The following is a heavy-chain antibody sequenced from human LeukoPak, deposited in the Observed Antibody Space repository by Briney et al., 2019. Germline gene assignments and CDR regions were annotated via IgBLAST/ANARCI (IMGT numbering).Heavy chain of an antibody. CDR1: GGSISSGDYY. Sequence: SETLSLTCTVSGGSISSGDYYWSWIRQPPGKGLEWIGYIYYSGSTYYNPSLKSRVTISVDTSKNQFSLKLSSVTAADTAVYYCARDGSYSSGGVGWGQGTLVTVSS. CDR2: IYYSGST. CDR3: ARDGSYSSGGVG. V-gene: IGHV4-30-4*01. J-gene: IGHJ4*02. D-gene: IGHD6-19*01.